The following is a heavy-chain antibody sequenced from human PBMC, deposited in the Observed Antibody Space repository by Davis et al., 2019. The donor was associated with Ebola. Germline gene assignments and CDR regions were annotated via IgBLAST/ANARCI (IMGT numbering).Heavy chain of an antibody. CDR3: ARTTKTNIEASGLGFNSFDS. D-gene: IGHD4-17*01. J-gene: IGHJ5*01. Sequence: GSLRLSCAVYGASFSDFFWSWSRQPPGKGLEWSGETGHSGYTNYSPSLMSRVTLSVDSSKSQFSLKLHSVTAADPAVYYCARTTKTNIEASGLGFNSFDSWGQGALVSVSS. V-gene: IGHV4-34*01. CDR1: GASFSDFF. CDR2: TGHSGYT.